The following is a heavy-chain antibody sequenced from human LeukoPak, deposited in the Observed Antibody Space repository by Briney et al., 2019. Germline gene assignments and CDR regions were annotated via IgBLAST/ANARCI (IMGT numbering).Heavy chain of an antibody. V-gene: IGHV3-48*03. D-gene: IGHD6-13*01. CDR2: ISSSGSTI. Sequence: WISYISSSGSTIYYADSVKGRFTISRDNAKNSLYLQMNSLRAEDTAIYYCASSSWYALDYWGQGTLVTVSS. J-gene: IGHJ4*02. CDR3: ASSSWYALDY.